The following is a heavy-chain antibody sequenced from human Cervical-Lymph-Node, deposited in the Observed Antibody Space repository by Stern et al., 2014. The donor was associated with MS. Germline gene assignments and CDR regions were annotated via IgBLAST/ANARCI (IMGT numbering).Heavy chain of an antibody. V-gene: IGHV3-7*01. J-gene: IGHJ4*02. D-gene: IGHD2-15*01. CDR2: TKYDGSEK. CDR3: AREGYCDY. Sequence: MQLVQSGGGLVQPGGSLRLSCAASGFIFSNSWMSWVRQAPGKVLEWVANTKYDGSEKNYVDSVKGRFTISRDNAKNTLYLQMNSLRAEDTAMYYCAREGYCDYWGQGTLVTVSS. CDR1: GFIFSNSW.